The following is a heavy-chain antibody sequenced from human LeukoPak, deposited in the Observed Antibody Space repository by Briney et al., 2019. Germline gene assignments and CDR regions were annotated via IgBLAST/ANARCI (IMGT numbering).Heavy chain of an antibody. CDR1: GYTFTNYD. CDR2: MNPNSGNT. J-gene: IGHJ6*03. D-gene: IGHD2-8*02. Sequence: ASVKVSSKASGYTFTNYDINWVRQATGQGLEWMGWMNPNSGNTGYAQKFQGRVTMTRNTSISTAYMELSSLRSEDTAVYYCATTGLRYYYMDVWGKGTAVTVSS. V-gene: IGHV1-8*01. CDR3: ATTGLRYYYMDV.